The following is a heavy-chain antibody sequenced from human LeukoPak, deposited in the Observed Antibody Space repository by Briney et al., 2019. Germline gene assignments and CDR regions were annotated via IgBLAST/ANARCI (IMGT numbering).Heavy chain of an antibody. Sequence: GGSLRLSCAASGFTFSNAWMNWVRQAPGKGLEWVSYISSGGSTTYYADSVKGRFTISRDNAKNSLFLQMNSLRAEDTAVYYCARDIRYFEQYWGQGTLVTVSS. J-gene: IGHJ4*02. V-gene: IGHV3-48*04. CDR3: ARDIRYFEQY. D-gene: IGHD3-9*01. CDR1: GFTFSNAW. CDR2: ISSGGSTT.